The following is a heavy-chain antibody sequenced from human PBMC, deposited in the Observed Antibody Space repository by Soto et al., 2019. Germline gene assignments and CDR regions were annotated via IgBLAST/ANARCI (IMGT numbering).Heavy chain of an antibody. CDR3: ARGVDGHTWSLY. D-gene: IGHD3-3*01. V-gene: IGHV5-51*03. J-gene: IGHJ4*02. CDR2: IYPGDSNT. CDR1: GYSFTNYW. Sequence: EVQLVQSGAEVKKPGESLKISCKGSGYSFTNYWIGWVRQMPGKGLEWMGIIYPGDSNTIYSPSFQGQATTSVDKSISTAFLQWSSLKASDTAMYYCARGVDGHTWSLYWGQGTLVTVSS.